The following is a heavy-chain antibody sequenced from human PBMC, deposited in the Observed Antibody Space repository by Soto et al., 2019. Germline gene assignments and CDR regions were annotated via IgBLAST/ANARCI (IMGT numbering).Heavy chain of an antibody. CDR2: ISSNGGST. J-gene: IGHJ4*02. D-gene: IGHD3-3*01. CDR1: GLTFSTYA. Sequence: GGSLRLSCAASGLTFSTYAMHWVRQAPGKGLEYISAISSNGGSTFYADSVQGRFTISRDNSKNTLYLQVGSLRAEDMAVYYCARSIHDFWSGYPQGFFDYWGQGTLVTVSS. V-gene: IGHV3-64*02. CDR3: ARSIHDFWSGYPQGFFDY.